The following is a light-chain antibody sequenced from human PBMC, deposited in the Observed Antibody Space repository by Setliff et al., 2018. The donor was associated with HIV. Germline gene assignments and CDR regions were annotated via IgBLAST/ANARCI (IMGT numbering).Light chain of an antibody. CDR2: DVS. CDR3: TSYSSNTTLGI. CDR1: SSNVGGYNY. Sequence: QSALAQPASVSGSPGQSITISCSGTSSNVGGYNYVSWYQQHPGKAPKLMIYDVSNRPSGVSNRFSGSKSGNTASLTISGLQAEDEADYYCTSYSSNTTLGIFGTGTKVTVL. J-gene: IGLJ1*01. V-gene: IGLV2-14*03.